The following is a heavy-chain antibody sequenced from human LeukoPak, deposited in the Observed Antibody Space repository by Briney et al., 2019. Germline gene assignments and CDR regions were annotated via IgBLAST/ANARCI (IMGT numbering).Heavy chain of an antibody. CDR3: GRDHVYGGADY. CDR2: ISGDGFTT. Sequence: GGSLRLSCAASGFTFRYYWMHWVRQAPGKGLEWVSLISGDGFTTYYVDSVKGRFTMSRDNSKNSLYLQMKSLRTEDTALYYCGRDHVYGGADYWGQGTLVTVSS. V-gene: IGHV3-43*02. D-gene: IGHD4-23*01. CDR1: GFTFRYYW. J-gene: IGHJ4*02.